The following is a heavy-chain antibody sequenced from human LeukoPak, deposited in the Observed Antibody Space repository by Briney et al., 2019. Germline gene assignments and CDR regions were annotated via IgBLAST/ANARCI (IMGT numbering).Heavy chain of an antibody. CDR2: IYYSGST. Sequence: PSETLSLTCTVSGGSISSSSYYWGWIRQPPGKGLEWIGSIYYSGSTYYNPSLKSRVTISVDTSKNQFSLKLSSVTAADTAVYYCARGAVKHDAFDIWGQGTMVTVSS. J-gene: IGHJ3*02. CDR3: ARGAVKHDAFDI. CDR1: GGSISSSSYY. D-gene: IGHD6-19*01. V-gene: IGHV4-39*07.